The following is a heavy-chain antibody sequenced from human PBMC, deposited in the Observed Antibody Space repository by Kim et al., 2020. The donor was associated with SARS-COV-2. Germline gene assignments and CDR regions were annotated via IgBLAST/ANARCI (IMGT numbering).Heavy chain of an antibody. CDR3: AREGITGTTINNNYYMDV. Sequence: GGSLRLSCAASGYTFSNYGMHWVRQVPGKGLEWVAIVWFDGSNKYYGDSVKGRFTISRDNSKNMVYLQMSSLSAEDTAVYYCAREGITGTTINNNYYMDVWGKGTTVTVSS. J-gene: IGHJ6*03. V-gene: IGHV3-33*01. CDR2: VWFDGSNK. D-gene: IGHD1-7*01. CDR1: GYTFSNYG.